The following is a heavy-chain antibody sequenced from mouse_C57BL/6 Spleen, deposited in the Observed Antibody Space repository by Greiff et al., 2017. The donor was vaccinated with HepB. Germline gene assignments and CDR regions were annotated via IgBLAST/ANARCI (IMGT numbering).Heavy chain of an antibody. CDR2: IYPRSGNT. V-gene: IGHV1-81*01. CDR1: GYTFTSYG. CDR3: ARYYDYGEAWFAY. D-gene: IGHD2-4*01. Sequence: QVQLQQSGAELARPGASVKLSCKASGYTFTSYGISWVKQRTGQGLEWIGEIYPRSGNTYYNEKFKGKATLTADKSSSTAYMELRSLTSEDSAVYFCARYYDYGEAWFAYWGQGTLVTVSA. J-gene: IGHJ3*01.